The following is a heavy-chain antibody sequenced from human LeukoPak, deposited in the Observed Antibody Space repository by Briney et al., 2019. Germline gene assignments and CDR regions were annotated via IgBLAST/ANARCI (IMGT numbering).Heavy chain of an antibody. D-gene: IGHD6-19*01. CDR1: GFTFSSYW. V-gene: IGHV3-74*01. J-gene: IGHJ4*02. CDR2: INSDGSST. Sequence: PGGSLRLSCAASGFTFSSYWMHWVRQAPGKGLVWVSRINSDGSSTNYADSLKGRFTISRDNAKNTLYLQMNSLRAEDTAVYYCARALFSSGWYGFDYWGQGTLVTVSS. CDR3: ARALFSSGWYGFDY.